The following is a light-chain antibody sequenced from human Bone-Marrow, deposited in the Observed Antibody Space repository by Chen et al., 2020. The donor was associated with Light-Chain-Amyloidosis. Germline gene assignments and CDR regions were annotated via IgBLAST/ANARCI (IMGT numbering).Light chain of an antibody. V-gene: IGLV8-61*01. CDR2: TND. J-gene: IGLJ3*02. Sequence: QTVVTQEPSFSVSPGGTITLTCGLSSGSVSTSSYPSWYQQTPGPAPRTLIYTNDTRSSGVPDRFSGSILGNKAALTITGAQADDESDYYCMIYMGRGTWVFGGGTKLTVL. CDR3: MIYMGRGTWV. CDR1: SGSVSTSSY.